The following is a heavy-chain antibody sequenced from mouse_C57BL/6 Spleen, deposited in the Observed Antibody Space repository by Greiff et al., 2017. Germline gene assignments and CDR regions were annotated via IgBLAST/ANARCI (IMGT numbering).Heavy chain of an antibody. CDR2: ISSGSSTI. V-gene: IGHV5-17*01. CDR3: ARHDSSGLYY. Sequence: EVKLVESGGGLVKPGGSLKLSCAASGFTFSDYGMHWVRQAPEKGLEWVAYISSGSSTIYYAATVKGRFTISRDNAKNTLFLQMTSLRSEDTAMYYCARHDSSGLYYWGQGTTLTVSS. CDR1: GFTFSDYG. J-gene: IGHJ2*01. D-gene: IGHD3-2*02.